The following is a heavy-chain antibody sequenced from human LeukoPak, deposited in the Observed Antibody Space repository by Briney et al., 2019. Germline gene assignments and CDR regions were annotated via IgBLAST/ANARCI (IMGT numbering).Heavy chain of an antibody. J-gene: IGHJ4*02. Sequence: ASVKVSCKASGYTFTSYGISWVRQAPGQGLEWMGWISAYNGNTNYAQKLQGRVTMTTDTSTSTAYMELRSLRSDDTAVYYCARDPGGIFCSGGSCYFDYWGQGTLVTVSS. D-gene: IGHD2-15*01. V-gene: IGHV1-18*01. CDR2: ISAYNGNT. CDR1: GYTFTSYG. CDR3: ARDPGGIFCSGGSCYFDY.